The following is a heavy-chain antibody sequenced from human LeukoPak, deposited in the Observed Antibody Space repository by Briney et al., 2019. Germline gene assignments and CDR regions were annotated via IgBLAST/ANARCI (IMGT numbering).Heavy chain of an antibody. J-gene: IGHJ4*02. D-gene: IGHD6-13*01. CDR2: IYNGGRT. CDR1: GFTVSSNY. V-gene: IGHV3-53*01. Sequence: PGGSLRLSCAASGFTVSSNYMSWVRQAPGKGLEWVSVIYNGGRTFYADSVKGRFNISRDNSKNTLYLQRNSLRAEDTAVYYCARVGYSSNFDYWGQGTPVTVSS. CDR3: ARVGYSSNFDY.